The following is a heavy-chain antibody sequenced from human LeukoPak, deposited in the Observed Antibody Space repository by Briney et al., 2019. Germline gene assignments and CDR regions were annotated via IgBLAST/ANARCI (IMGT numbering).Heavy chain of an antibody. J-gene: IGHJ4*02. CDR2: IDPNSGGT. Sequence: APVKVSCKASGYTFTGYYIQWVRQAPGQGLEWMGWIDPNSGGTNYAQKFQGRVTMTRDTSISTAYMELTSLKSDDTAIYYCALRDGEFDYWGQGTLVTVSS. D-gene: IGHD3-10*01. CDR3: ALRDGEFDY. V-gene: IGHV1-2*02. CDR1: GYTFTGYY.